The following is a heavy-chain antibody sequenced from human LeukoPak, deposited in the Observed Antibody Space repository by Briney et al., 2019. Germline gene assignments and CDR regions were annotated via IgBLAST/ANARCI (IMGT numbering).Heavy chain of an antibody. CDR3: AKGSGSGYYYYYYMDV. CDR1: GFTFSSYA. Sequence: GGSLRLSCAASGFTFSSYAMSWVRQAPGKGLDWVSAISGSGGSTYYADSVKGRFTISRDNSKNTLYLQMNSLRAEDTAVYYCAKGSGSGYYYYYYMDVWGKGTTVTVSS. J-gene: IGHJ6*03. V-gene: IGHV3-23*01. CDR2: ISGSGGST. D-gene: IGHD3-10*01.